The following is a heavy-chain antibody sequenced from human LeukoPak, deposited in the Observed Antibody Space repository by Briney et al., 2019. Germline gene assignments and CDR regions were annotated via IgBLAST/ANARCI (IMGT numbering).Heavy chain of an antibody. V-gene: IGHV4-30-4*01. J-gene: IGHJ4*02. D-gene: IGHD3-22*01. CDR1: GGSISSGDYY. CDR3: ARGWAPYYYDSSGYSANIDY. Sequence: PSETLSLTCTVSGGSISSGDYYWSWIRQPPGKGLEWIGYIYYSGSTNYNPSLKSRVTISVDTSKNQFSLKLSSVTAADTAVYYCARGWAPYYYDSSGYSANIDYWGQGTLVTVSS. CDR2: IYYSGST.